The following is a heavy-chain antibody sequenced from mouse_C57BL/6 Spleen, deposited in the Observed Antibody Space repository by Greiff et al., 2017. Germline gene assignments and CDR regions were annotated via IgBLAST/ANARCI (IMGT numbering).Heavy chain of an antibody. CDR1: GYTFTNYW. V-gene: IGHV1-63*01. D-gene: IGHD2-3*01. J-gene: IGHJ3*01. Sequence: VKLVESGAELVRPGTSVKMSCKASGYTFTNYWIGWAKQRPGHGLEWIGDIYPGGGYTNYNEKFKGKATLTADKSSSTAYMQVSSLTSEDSAIYYVAKSMDGYYSYWGQGTLVTVSA. CDR2: IYPGGGYT. CDR3: AKSMDGYYSY.